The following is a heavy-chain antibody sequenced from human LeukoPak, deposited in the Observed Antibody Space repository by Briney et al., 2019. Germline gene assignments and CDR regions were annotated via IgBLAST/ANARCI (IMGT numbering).Heavy chain of an antibody. V-gene: IGHV3-23*01. D-gene: IGHD3-10*01. Sequence: GRSLRLSCAASGFTFSSYAMSWVRQAPGKGLEWVSAISGSGGSTYYADSVKGRFTISRDNSENTLYLQMNSLRAEDTAVYYCAKDVGMLWFGELLNAFDIWGQGTMVTVSS. CDR2: ISGSGGST. J-gene: IGHJ3*02. CDR1: GFTFSSYA. CDR3: AKDVGMLWFGELLNAFDI.